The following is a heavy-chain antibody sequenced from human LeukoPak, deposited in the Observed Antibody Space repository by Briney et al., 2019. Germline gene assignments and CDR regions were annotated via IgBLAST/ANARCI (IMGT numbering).Heavy chain of an antibody. J-gene: IGHJ6*04. Sequence: GGSLRLSCAASGFSFDDYGMSWLRQAPGKGLEWVSYISSSGSTIYYADSVKGRFTISRDNAKNSLYLQMNSLRAEDTAVYYCAELGITMIGGVWGKGTTVTISS. CDR2: ISSSGSTI. CDR3: AELGITMIGGV. CDR1: GFSFDDYG. V-gene: IGHV3-48*03. D-gene: IGHD3-10*02.